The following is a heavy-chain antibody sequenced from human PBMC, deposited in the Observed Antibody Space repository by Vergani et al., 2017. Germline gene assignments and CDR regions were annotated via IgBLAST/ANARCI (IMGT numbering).Heavy chain of an antibody. CDR3: ARGSCLGGSCYKPLFDY. V-gene: IGHV4-61*02. D-gene: IGHD2-15*01. Sequence: QLQESSPGLVKPSATLSLTCSVSGASIRSSNYYWSWIRQPAGKGLEWIGRIHTSGSTNYNPSLKSRVTMSEDTSKNQFSLNLTSVTAADTAVYFCARGSCLGGSCYKPLFDYWGQGILVTVSS. CDR1: GASIRSSNYY. CDR2: IHTSGST. J-gene: IGHJ4*02.